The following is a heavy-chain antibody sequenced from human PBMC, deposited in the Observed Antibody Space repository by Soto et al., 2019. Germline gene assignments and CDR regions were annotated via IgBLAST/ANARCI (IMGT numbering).Heavy chain of an antibody. CDR3: ARDRIAVAGTLDY. J-gene: IGHJ4*02. Sequence: GASVKVSCKASGGTFSNYAINWVRQAPGQGLEWMGGIIPIFGTANYAQKFQGRVTITADESTSTAYMELSSLRSEDTAVYYCARDRIAVAGTLDYWGQGTLVTVSS. D-gene: IGHD6-19*01. CDR2: IIPIFGTA. CDR1: GGTFSNYA. V-gene: IGHV1-69*13.